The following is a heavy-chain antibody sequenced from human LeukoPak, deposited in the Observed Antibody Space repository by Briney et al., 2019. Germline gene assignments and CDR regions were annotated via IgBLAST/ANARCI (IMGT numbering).Heavy chain of an antibody. CDR1: GGSTTGYF. Sequence: PSETLSLTCTVSGGSTTGYFWTWIRQPPGKGLEWIGYVYYSGRTSYNPSLKSRVTISVDTSKNQFSLKLSSVTAADTAVYHCARHMTVTYDAFDIWGQGTMVTVSS. V-gene: IGHV4-59*08. D-gene: IGHD3-22*01. CDR3: ARHMTVTYDAFDI. CDR2: VYYSGRT. J-gene: IGHJ3*02.